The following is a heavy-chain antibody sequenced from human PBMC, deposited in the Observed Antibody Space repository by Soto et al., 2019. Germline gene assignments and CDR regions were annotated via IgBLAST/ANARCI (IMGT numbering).Heavy chain of an antibody. Sequence: AASVRVSCKASGCAFTGYYMHWVRQAPVQGLEWMGCINPNSGGTNYAQKFQGRVTMTRDTSLSTDYMELSRLRSDDTAVYCCAREFFHDKQPASYRVAGLDVHGMDVWG. CDR1: GCAFTGYY. V-gene: IGHV1-2*02. CDR3: AREFFHDKQPASYRVAGLDVHGMDV. CDR2: INPNSGGT. J-gene: IGHJ6*02. D-gene: IGHD3-22*01.